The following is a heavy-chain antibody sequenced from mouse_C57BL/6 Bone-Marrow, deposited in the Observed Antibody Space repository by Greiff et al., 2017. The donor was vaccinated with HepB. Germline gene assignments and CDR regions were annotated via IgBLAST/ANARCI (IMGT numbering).Heavy chain of an antibody. CDR1: GFTFSDYG. CDR3: ARKGLSSKAMDY. D-gene: IGHD1-1*01. Sequence: EVKLVESGGGLVQPGGSLKLSYAASGFTFSDYGMAWVRQAPRKGPEWVAFISNLAYSIYYADTVTGRFTISRENAKNTLYLEMSSLRSEDTAMYYCARKGLSSKAMDYWGQGTSVTVSS. V-gene: IGHV5-15*01. J-gene: IGHJ4*01. CDR2: ISNLAYSI.